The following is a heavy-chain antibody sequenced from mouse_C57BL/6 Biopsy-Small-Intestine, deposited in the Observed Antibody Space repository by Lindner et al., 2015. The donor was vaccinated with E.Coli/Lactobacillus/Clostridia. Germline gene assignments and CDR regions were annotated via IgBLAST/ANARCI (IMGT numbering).Heavy chain of an antibody. D-gene: IGHD1-1*01. CDR1: GFNIHDYY. CDR3: ARSRFSSYMFAY. V-gene: IGHV14-2*01. CDR2: IDPENGET. Sequence: VQLQESGAKLIKAGASVRLSCTASGFNIHDYYIHWVRQRTEQGLEWIGRIDPENGETRYAPKFQGKATIAADTSSNTANLQVTSLTSEDTAVYYCARSRFSSYMFAYWGQGTLVTASA. J-gene: IGHJ3*01.